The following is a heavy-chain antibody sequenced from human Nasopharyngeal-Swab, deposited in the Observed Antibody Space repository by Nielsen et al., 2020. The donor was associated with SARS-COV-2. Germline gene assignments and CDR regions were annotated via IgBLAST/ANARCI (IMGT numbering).Heavy chain of an antibody. CDR2: ISSSSSYI. V-gene: IGHV3-21*01. D-gene: IGHD3-3*01. Sequence: GESLKISCAASGFTFSSYSMNWVRQAPGTGLEWVSSISSSSSYIYYADSVKGRFTISRDNAKNSLYLQMNSLGAEDTAVYYCARDLRITIFGVAPYYYYGMDVWGQGTTVTVSS. CDR3: ARDLRITIFGVAPYYYYGMDV. CDR1: GFTFSSYS. J-gene: IGHJ6*02.